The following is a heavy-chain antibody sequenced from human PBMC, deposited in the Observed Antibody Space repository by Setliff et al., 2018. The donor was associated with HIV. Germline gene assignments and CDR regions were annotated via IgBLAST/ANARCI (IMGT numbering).Heavy chain of an antibody. CDR3: AREGSSGYYYVMGYFDY. CDR2: IKQDESEK. J-gene: IGHJ4*02. Sequence: PGESLKISCAASGFTFSHYWMGWVRQAPGKGLEWVANIKQDESEKYYVDSVKGRFTISRDNAKNSLYLQMNSLRAEDTAVYYCAREGSSGYYYVMGYFDYWGQGTLVTVSS. CDR1: GFTFSHYW. V-gene: IGHV3-7*01. D-gene: IGHD3-22*01.